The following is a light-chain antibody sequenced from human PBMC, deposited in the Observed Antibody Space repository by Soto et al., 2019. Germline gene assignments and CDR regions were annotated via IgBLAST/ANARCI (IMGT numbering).Light chain of an antibody. CDR2: SAS. V-gene: IGKV3-15*01. J-gene: IGKJ1*01. Sequence: EIVMTQSPDILSVSPGERATLSCRASQNTYSNLAWYQQRPGQAPRLLIYSASTRATGVPARFSGRGSGTEFTLTISSLQSEDFAIYYCQQTTSWPLTFGQGTKVEVK. CDR1: QNTYSN. CDR3: QQTTSWPLT.